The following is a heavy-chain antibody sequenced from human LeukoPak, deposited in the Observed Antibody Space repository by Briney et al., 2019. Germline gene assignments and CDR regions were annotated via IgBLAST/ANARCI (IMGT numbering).Heavy chain of an antibody. Sequence: ASVKVSCKASGYTFTGYYMHWVRQAPGQGLEWMGWINPNSGGTNYAQKFQGRVTMTRDTSIGTAYMELSRLRSDDTAVYYCARDIAAAADLDYWGQGTLVTVSS. CDR1: GYTFTGYY. CDR2: INPNSGGT. CDR3: ARDIAAAADLDY. D-gene: IGHD6-13*01. J-gene: IGHJ4*02. V-gene: IGHV1-2*02.